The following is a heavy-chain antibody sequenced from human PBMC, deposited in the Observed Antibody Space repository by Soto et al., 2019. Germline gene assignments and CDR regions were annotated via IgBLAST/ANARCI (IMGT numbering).Heavy chain of an antibody. CDR1: GYTFTGYY. CDR2: INPNSGGT. CDR3: ARGSSGWPIDY. V-gene: IGHV1-2*04. J-gene: IGHJ4*02. D-gene: IGHD6-19*01. Sequence: QVQLVQSGAEVKKPGASVKVSCKASGYTFTGYYMHWVRQAPGQGLEWMGWINPNSGGTNYAQKFQGWVTMTRDTSISTAYMELSRLRSDXXXXXXXARGSSGWPIDYWGQGTLVTVSS.